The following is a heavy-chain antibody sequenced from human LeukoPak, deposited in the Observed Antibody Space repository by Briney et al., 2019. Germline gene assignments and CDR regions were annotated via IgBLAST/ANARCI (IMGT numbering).Heavy chain of an antibody. J-gene: IGHJ4*02. D-gene: IGHD3-22*01. Sequence: SVKVSCKASGGTLSSYAISWVRQAPGQGLEWMGRIIPILGIANYAQKFQGRVTITADKSTSTAYMELSSLRSEDTAVYYCASPYYYDSSGPRFDYWGQGTLVTVSS. CDR1: GGTLSSYA. CDR2: IIPILGIA. CDR3: ASPYYYDSSGPRFDY. V-gene: IGHV1-69*04.